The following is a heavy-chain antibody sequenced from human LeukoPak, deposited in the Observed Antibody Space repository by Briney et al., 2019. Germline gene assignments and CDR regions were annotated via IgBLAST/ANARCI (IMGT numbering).Heavy chain of an antibody. CDR1: GYTFASYD. V-gene: IGHV1-8*03. J-gene: IGHJ3*02. Sequence: ASVKVSCKASGYTFASYDINWVRHATGQGLEWMGWMNPNSGNTGYAQKFQGRVTITRNTSISTAYMELSSMRSEDTAVNYCARQYALLESRDAFDIWGQGTMVTVSS. CDR3: ARQYALLESRDAFDI. CDR2: MNPNSGNT. D-gene: IGHD3-3*01.